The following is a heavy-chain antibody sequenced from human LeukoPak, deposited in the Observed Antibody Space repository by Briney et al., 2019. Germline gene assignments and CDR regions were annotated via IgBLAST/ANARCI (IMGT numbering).Heavy chain of an antibody. D-gene: IGHD5-18*01. CDR2: ISGGGGST. J-gene: IGHJ4*02. CDR3: AKEVSGYSYGRFDY. Sequence: PGGSLRLSCTASGFTFSNYAMSWVRQAPGKGLHWVSAISGGGGSTYYTDSVKGRFTISRDNSKNTLYLQMNSLRAEDTAVYYCAKEVSGYSYGRFDYWGQGTLVTVSS. V-gene: IGHV3-23*01. CDR1: GFTFSNYA.